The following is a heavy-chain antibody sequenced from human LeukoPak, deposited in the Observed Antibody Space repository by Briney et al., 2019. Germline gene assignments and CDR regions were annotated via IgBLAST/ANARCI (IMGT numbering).Heavy chain of an antibody. CDR1: GCTFTSYY. CDR3: ARDTNAYSYDSSGYYPLDY. CDR2: ITPSGGST. Sequence: ASVKVSCKASGCTFTSYYMHWVRLAPGQGLEWMGIITPSGGSTRYAQKFQGRVTMTRDTSTSTVYMELSSLRSEDTALYYCARDTNAYSYDSSGYYPLDYWGQGTLVTVSS. V-gene: IGHV1-46*01. D-gene: IGHD3-22*01. J-gene: IGHJ4*02.